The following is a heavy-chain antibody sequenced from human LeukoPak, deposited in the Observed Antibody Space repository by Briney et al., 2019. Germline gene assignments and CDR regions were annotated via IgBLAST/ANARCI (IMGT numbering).Heavy chain of an antibody. Sequence: PGGSLRLSCAASGLTFSDYYMAWIRQAPGKGLEWLSYISDSGTTIHDADSVKGRFTISRDNVKNSLYLQMASLRAEDTAVYFCARDLLQLHAGFDYGGQGTVVTVYS. CDR2: ISDSGTTI. CDR3: ARDLLQLHAGFDY. V-gene: IGHV3-11*01. J-gene: IGHJ4*02. CDR1: GLTFSDYY. D-gene: IGHD5-24*01.